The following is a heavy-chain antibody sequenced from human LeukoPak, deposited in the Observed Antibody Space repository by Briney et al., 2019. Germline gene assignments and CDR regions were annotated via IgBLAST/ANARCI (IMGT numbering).Heavy chain of an antibody. D-gene: IGHD2-21*01. J-gene: IGHJ4*02. V-gene: IGHV3-23*01. Sequence: GGSLRLSCAASGFTFSSYAMSWVRQAPGKGLEGGSAISGSGGSTYYTDSVKDRFTISRDNSKNTLYLQMNSLRAEDTAVYYCAKFLPTHIVVANYYFDYWGQGTLVTVSS. CDR1: GFTFSSYA. CDR3: AKFLPTHIVVANYYFDY. CDR2: ISGSGGST.